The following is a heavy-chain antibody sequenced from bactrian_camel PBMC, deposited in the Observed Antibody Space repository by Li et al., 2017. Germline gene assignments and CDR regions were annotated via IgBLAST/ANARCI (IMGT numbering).Heavy chain of an antibody. CDR1: GYIDNHAC. CDR3: WAAAVGQCIGGVCCPFELAPLSGS. J-gene: IGHJ4*01. D-gene: IGHD3*01. Sequence: SGGGSVQAGGSLTLSCAVSGYIDNHACMAWFRQAPGKEREGVARIYTGSGNTYYADSVKGRFTISRDSAKNMLWLDIDSVEPEDTAMYYCWAAAVGQCIGGVCCPFELAPLSGSWGQGTQVTVS. V-gene: IGHV3S66*01. CDR2: IYTGSGNT.